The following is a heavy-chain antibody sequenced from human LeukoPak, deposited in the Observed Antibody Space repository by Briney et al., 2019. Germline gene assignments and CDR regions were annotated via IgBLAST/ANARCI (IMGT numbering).Heavy chain of an antibody. V-gene: IGHV4-59*08. D-gene: IGHD3-3*01. CDR1: GGSISSYY. J-gene: IGHJ4*02. CDR3: ARHISSRLEWLLLGHLDY. Sequence: PSETLSLTCTVSGGSISSYYWSWIRQPPGKGLEWIGYIYYSGSTNYNPSLKSRVTISVDTSKNQFSLKLSSVTAADTAVYYCARHISSRLEWLLLGHLDYWGQGTLVTVSS. CDR2: IYYSGST.